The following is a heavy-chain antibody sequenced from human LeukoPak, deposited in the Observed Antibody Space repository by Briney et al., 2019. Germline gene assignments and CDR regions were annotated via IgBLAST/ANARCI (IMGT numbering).Heavy chain of an antibody. CDR3: TGNYYGSGSYADFDY. CDR2: IRSTANGYAT. V-gene: IGHV3-73*01. Sequence: PWGSLRLSCAASGFTFSGSALHWVRQASGKGLEWVGRIRSTANGYATAYAASVKGRFTISRDDSKNTAYLQMDSLKTEDTAVYYCTGNYYGSGSYADFDYWGRGTLVTVSS. J-gene: IGHJ4*02. D-gene: IGHD3-10*01. CDR1: GFTFSGSA.